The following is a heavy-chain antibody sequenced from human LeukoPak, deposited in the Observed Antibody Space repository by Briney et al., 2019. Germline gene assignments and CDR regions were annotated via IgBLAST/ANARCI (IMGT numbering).Heavy chain of an antibody. CDR3: ARDAVRGVKYYYYMDV. J-gene: IGHJ6*03. D-gene: IGHD3-10*01. Sequence: SETLSLTCTVSGGSISSYYWSWIRQPPGKGLEWIGYIYYSGSTNYNPSLKSRVTISVDTSKNQFSLKLSSVTAADTAVYYCARDAVRGVKYYYYMDVWGKGTTVTVSS. V-gene: IGHV4-59*01. CDR2: IYYSGST. CDR1: GGSISSYY.